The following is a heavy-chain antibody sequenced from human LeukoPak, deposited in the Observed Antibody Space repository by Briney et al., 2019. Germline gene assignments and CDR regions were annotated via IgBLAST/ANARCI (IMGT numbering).Heavy chain of an antibody. CDR1: GYTFTSYG. V-gene: IGHV1-46*01. D-gene: IGHD4/OR15-4a*01. CDR2: INPSGGST. Sequence: ASVKVSCKASGYTFTSYGISWVRQAPGQGLEWMGIINPSGGSTSYAQKFQGRVTMTRDMSTSTVYMELSSLRSEDTAVYYCARDGASPYWGQGTLVTVSS. J-gene: IGHJ4*02. CDR3: ARDGASPY.